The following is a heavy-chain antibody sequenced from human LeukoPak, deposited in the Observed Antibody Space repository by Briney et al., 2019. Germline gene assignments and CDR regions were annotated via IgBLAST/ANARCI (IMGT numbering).Heavy chain of an antibody. CDR2: ISLSGRT. J-gene: IGHJ4*02. V-gene: IGHV4-4*02. CDR3: SRESGAFSPFGY. CDR1: GGSISRTNW. Sequence: PSGSLSLTCDVSGGSISRTNWWSWVRQSPGQGLEWVGEISLSGRTNYNPSLQSRVTMSLDESKNQLSLDLASVTAADTAVYYCSRESGAFSPFGYWGQGTLVTV. D-gene: IGHD1-26*01.